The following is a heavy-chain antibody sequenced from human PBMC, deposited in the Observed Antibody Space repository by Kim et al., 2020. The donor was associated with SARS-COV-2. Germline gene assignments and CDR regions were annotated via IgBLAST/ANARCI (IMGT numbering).Heavy chain of an antibody. CDR1: GGSFSGYY. J-gene: IGHJ6*02. D-gene: IGHD3-22*01. CDR3: ARGTGGITMIVVVKPYYYYGMDV. V-gene: IGHV4-34*01. Sequence: SETLSLICAVYGGSFSGYYWSWIRQPPGKGLEWIGEINNSGSTNYNPSLKSRVTISVDTSKNQFSLKLSSVTAADTAVYYCARGTGGITMIVVVKPYYYYGMDVWGRGTTVTVSS. CDR2: INNSGST.